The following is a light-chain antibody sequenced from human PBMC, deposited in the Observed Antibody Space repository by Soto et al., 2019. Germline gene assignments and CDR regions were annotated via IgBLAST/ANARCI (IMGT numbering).Light chain of an antibody. V-gene: IGKV1-5*01. CDR2: DAS. J-gene: IGKJ1*01. Sequence: DIQMTQSPSTLSASVGDRVTITCRASQSISNWLAWYQQRPGKAPKLLIYDASTLESGVPSRFSGSGSGTEFTLTISSLQPDDFATYYCQQYKIYSQPIGQGTKVDSK. CDR1: QSISNW. CDR3: QQYKIYSQP.